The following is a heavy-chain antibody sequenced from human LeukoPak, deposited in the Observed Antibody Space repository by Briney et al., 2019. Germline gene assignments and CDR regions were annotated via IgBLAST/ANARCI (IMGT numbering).Heavy chain of an antibody. CDR3: ARLVAARVYYYYMDV. V-gene: IGHV4-4*09. J-gene: IGHJ6*03. D-gene: IGHD2-15*01. CDR1: GGSISSYY. CDR2: IYTSGST. Sequence: SETLSLTCPVPGGSISSYYWSWIRQPPGKGMEWIGYIYTSGSTNYNPSLKSRVTISVDTSKNQFSLKLSSVTAADTAVYYCARLVAARVYYYYMDVWGKGTTVTVSS.